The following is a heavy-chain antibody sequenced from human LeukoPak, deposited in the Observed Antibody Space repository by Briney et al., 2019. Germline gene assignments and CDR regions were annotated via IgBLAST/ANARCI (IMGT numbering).Heavy chain of an antibody. CDR1: GFSFSSNG. Sequence: GGSLRLSCAASGFSFSSNGMSWVRQAPGKGLEWVSALSGSGSTTYYADSVKGRFTISRDNSKNTVFLQMNSLRVEDTAVYYCAKAGYSSSWPFDYWGQGTQVTVSP. J-gene: IGHJ4*02. CDR3: AKAGYSSSWPFDY. CDR2: LSGSGSTT. D-gene: IGHD6-13*01. V-gene: IGHV3-23*01.